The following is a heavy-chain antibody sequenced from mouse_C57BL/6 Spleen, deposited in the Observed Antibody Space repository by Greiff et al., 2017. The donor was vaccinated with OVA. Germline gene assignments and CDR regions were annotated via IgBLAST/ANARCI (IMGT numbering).Heavy chain of an antibody. J-gene: IGHJ2*01. CDR2: IDPSDSET. Sequence: QVQLQQSGAELVRPGSSVKLSCKASGYTFTSYWMHWVKQRPIQGLEWIGNIDPSDSETHYNQKFKDKATLTVDKSSSTAYMQLSSLTSEDSAVYYCARGNWDEGYYFDYWGQGTTLTVSS. CDR1: GYTFTSYW. CDR3: ARGNWDEGYYFDY. D-gene: IGHD4-1*01. V-gene: IGHV1-52*01.